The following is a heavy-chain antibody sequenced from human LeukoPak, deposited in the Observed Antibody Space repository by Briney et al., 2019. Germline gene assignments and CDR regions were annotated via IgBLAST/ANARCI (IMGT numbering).Heavy chain of an antibody. V-gene: IGHV1-8*01. CDR2: MNPSSGNT. CDR3: ARGLLVAATGYYYYGMDV. Sequence: ASVKVSCKASGYTFTSYDINWVRQATGQGLEWMGWMNPSSGNTGYAQKFQGRVTMTRNTSISTAYMELSSLRSEDTAVYYCARGLLVAATGYYYYGMDVWGQGTTVTVSS. J-gene: IGHJ6*02. D-gene: IGHD2-15*01. CDR1: GYTFTSYD.